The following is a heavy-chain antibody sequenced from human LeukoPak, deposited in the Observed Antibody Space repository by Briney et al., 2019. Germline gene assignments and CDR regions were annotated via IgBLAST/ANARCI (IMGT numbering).Heavy chain of an antibody. CDR1: GFTFSSYW. V-gene: IGHV3-74*01. CDR3: ARDRGYGFDY. Sequence: PGGSLRLSCAASGFTFSSYWMHWVRPVPGKGLVWVSHIKSDGSSTSYADSVKGRFTISRDNAKNTLYLQMNSLRAEDTAVYYCARDRGYGFDYWGQGTLVTVSS. D-gene: IGHD5-18*01. CDR2: IKSDGSST. J-gene: IGHJ4*02.